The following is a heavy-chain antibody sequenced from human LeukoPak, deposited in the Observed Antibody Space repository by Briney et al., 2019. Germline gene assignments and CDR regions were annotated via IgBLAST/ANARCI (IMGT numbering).Heavy chain of an antibody. Sequence: PGGSLRLSCAASGFTFSGAWMSWVRQAPGKGLEWVGRIKSRTESGTTQYAALAKGRFTISRDDSKETLYLQINSLTTEDTAVYYCTRVGTTWFHSWGQGTLVIVSS. J-gene: IGHJ5*01. CDR1: GFTFSGAW. CDR2: IKSRTESGTT. V-gene: IGHV3-15*01. D-gene: IGHD1-26*01. CDR3: TRVGTTWFHS.